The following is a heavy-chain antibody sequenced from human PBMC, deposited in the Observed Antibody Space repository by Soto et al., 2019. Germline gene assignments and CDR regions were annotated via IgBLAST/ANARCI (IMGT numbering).Heavy chain of an antibody. V-gene: IGHV3-30*18. CDR3: AKDSSPSSSSAGDY. CDR2: ISYDGSNK. CDR1: GFTFSSYG. Sequence: GGSLRLSCAASGFTFSSYGMHWVRQAPGKGLEWVAVISYDGSNKYYGDSVKGRFTISRDNSKNTLYLQMNSLRAEDTAVYYCAKDSSPSSSSAGDYWGQGTLVTVSS. J-gene: IGHJ4*02. D-gene: IGHD6-6*01.